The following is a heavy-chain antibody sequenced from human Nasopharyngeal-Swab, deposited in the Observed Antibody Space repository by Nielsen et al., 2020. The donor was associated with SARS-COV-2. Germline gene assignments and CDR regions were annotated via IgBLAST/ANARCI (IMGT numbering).Heavy chain of an antibody. J-gene: IGHJ2*01. CDR2: ISWNSGSI. D-gene: IGHD6-13*01. Sequence: SLKISCAASGFTFDDYAMHWVRQAPGKGLEWVSGISWNSGSIGYADSVKGRFTISRDNAKNSLYLQMNSLRAEDTALYYCAKDSCSSSWGPHWYFDLWGRGTLVTVSS. CDR1: GFTFDDYA. CDR3: AKDSCSSSWGPHWYFDL. V-gene: IGHV3-9*01.